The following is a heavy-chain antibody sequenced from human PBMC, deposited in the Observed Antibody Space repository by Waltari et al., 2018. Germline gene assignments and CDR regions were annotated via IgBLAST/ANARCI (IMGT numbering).Heavy chain of an antibody. Sequence: EVDVVESGGGLVQPGRSLKLSCQVSSFNAHTNDMTWGRQAPGKGLEWVSIIYARRVIYANFAEGRFSMSRDISGNTVFLQMNRLTPEDTALYFCARGGWARGAYYFFDHWGQGTQVTVSS. CDR3: ARGGWARGAYYFFDH. J-gene: IGHJ4*02. D-gene: IGHD6-19*01. V-gene: IGHV3-66*01. CDR1: SFNAHTND. CDR2: IYARRV.